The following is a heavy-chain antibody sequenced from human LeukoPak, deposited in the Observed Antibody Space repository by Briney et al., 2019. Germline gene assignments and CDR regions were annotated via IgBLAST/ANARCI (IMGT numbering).Heavy chain of an antibody. CDR2: IYPGDADT. D-gene: IGHD2-2*01. J-gene: IGHJ3*02. CDR1: GYSSTSYW. CDR3: ARLWVPAARGAFEI. Sequence: GESLTTSCKGSGYSSTSYWIGWVRRMPGKGLEGMGIIYPGDADTRYSPSFQGEVTISADKSISTAYLQWSSLKASDTAMYYCARLWVPAARGAFEIWGQGTMVTVSS. V-gene: IGHV5-51*01.